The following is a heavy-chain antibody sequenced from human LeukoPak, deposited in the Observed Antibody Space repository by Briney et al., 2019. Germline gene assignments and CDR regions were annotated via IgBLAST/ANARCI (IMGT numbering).Heavy chain of an antibody. CDR1: GGTFSSYA. J-gene: IGHJ4*02. CDR3: ARGPSPLAADGNLEYFDY. V-gene: IGHV1-69*05. CDR2: VIPIFGTT. D-gene: IGHD6-13*01. Sequence: SVKVSCKASGGTFSSYAISWVRQAPGQGLEWMGRVIPIFGTTYYAQKFQGRVTITTDESTSTAYMELSSLRSEDTAVYYCARGPSPLAADGNLEYFDYWGQGTLVTVSS.